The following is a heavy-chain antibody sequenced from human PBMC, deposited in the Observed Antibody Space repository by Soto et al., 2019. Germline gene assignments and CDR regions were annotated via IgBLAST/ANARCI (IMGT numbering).Heavy chain of an antibody. J-gene: IGHJ6*02. CDR2: ISYDGSNK. CDR3: AKASIRGYSPKHHMDV. D-gene: IGHD5-18*01. V-gene: IGHV3-30*18. Sequence: QVQLVESGGGVVQPGRSLRLSCAASGFTFSSYGMHWVRQAPGKGLEWVAVISYDGSNKYYADSVKGRFTISRDNSKNTLYLQMNSLRAEDTAVYYCAKASIRGYSPKHHMDVWGQGTTVTVSS. CDR1: GFTFSSYG.